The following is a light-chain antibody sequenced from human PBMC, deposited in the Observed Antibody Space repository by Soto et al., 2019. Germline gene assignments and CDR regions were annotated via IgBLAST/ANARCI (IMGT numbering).Light chain of an antibody. CDR1: RLGEKY. J-gene: IGLJ2*01. Sequence: SYELTQPPSVSVSPGLTATITCSGDRLGEKYAYSYQQKAGQSPILVIYQDNKRPSGIPDRFSGSNSGNTATLTISGTQGGDEADYYCQAWDSSAVVFGGGTKLTVL. CDR3: QAWDSSAVV. CDR2: QDN. V-gene: IGLV3-1*01.